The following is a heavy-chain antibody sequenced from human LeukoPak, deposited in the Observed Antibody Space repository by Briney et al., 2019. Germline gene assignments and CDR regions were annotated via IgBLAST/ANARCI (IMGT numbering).Heavy chain of an antibody. CDR1: GYTFTGYY. CDR2: INPNSGGT. V-gene: IGHV1-2*06. CDR3: ARSRYYYYMDD. J-gene: IGHJ6*03. Sequence: GASVKVSCKASGYTFTGYYMHWVRQAPVQGLEWMGRINPNSGGTNYAQKFQGRITMTRDTSISTAYMEQSRLRSDDTAVYYCARSRYYYYMDDWGQGTTVTVSS.